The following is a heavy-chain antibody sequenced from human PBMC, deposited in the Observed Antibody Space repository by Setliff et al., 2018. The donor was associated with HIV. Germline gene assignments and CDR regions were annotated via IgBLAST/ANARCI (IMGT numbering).Heavy chain of an antibody. V-gene: IGHV7-4-1*02. CDR3: ARAGWCRGGPCYAGIFYI. CDR1: GYTLSDYG. D-gene: IGHD2-15*01. Sequence: ASVKVSCKASGYTLSDYGIHWLRQAPGQGLEFMAWINTNTGHPTYAQGFTGRGRFVFSLDASVSTAYLEISGLKAEDSALYYCARAGWCRGGPCYAGIFYIWGQGTMVTVSS. CDR2: INTNTGHP. J-gene: IGHJ3*02.